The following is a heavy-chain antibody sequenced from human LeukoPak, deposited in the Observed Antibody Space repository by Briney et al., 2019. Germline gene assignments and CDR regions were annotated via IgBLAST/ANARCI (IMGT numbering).Heavy chain of an antibody. J-gene: IGHJ4*02. CDR3: ARDLDRYYFDY. CDR2: INTVGSST. CDR1: GFTFSSYW. V-gene: IGHV3-74*01. Sequence: GGSLRLSCAASGFTFSSYWMHWVRQAPGKGLVWVSRINTVGSSTTYADSVKGRFTISRDNAKNTRYLQMNSLRAEDTAVYYCARDLDRYYFDYWGQGTLVTVSS.